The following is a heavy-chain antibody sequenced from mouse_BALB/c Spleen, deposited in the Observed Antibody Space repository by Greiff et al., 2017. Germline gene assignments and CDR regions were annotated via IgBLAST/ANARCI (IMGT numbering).Heavy chain of an antibody. Sequence: EVMLVESGGGLVKPGGSLKLSCAASGFAFSSYDMSWVRQTPEKRLEWVAYISSGGGSTYYPDTVKGRFTISRDNAKNTLYLQMSSLKSEDTAMYYCARHEGLGQVAYWGQGTLVTVSA. V-gene: IGHV5-12-1*01. D-gene: IGHD4-1*01. CDR3: ARHEGLGQVAY. CDR2: ISSGGGST. J-gene: IGHJ3*01. CDR1: GFAFSSYD.